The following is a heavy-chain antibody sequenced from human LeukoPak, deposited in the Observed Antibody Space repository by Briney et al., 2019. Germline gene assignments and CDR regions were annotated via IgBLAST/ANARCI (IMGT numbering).Heavy chain of an antibody. D-gene: IGHD6-19*01. V-gene: IGHV3-9*03. J-gene: IGHJ5*02. CDR1: GFIFNDYA. CDR3: AKVAAYSSGWYDP. CDR2: ISWNSGTI. Sequence: GGSLRLSCAASGFIFNDYAMHWVRQAPGKGLEWVAGISWNSGTIAYADSVKGRFTISRDNAKNSLYLQMNSLRPEDMAFYFCAKVAAYSSGWYDPWGQGTLVTVSS.